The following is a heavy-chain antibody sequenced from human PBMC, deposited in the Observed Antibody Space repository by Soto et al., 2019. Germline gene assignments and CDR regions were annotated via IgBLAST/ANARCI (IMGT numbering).Heavy chain of an antibody. CDR1: GFTFSTYG. CDR3: ARASGPFDY. D-gene: IGHD2-8*02. CDR2: IWYDGSDK. J-gene: IGHJ4*02. Sequence: QVQLVESGGGVVQPGRSLRLFCAASGFTFSTYGMHWVRQAPGKGLEWVAVIWYDGSDKYYADSVKGRFTISRDNSKNTLYLQMNSLRAEDTAVYYCARASGPFDYWGQGTLVTVSS. V-gene: IGHV3-33*01.